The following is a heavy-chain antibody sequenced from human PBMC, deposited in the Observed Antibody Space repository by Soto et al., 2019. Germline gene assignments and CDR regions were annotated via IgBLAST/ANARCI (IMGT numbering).Heavy chain of an antibody. CDR1: GGTFSSYA. Sequence: ASVKVSCKASGGTFSSYAISWVRQAPGQGLEWMGGIIPIFGTANYAQKFQGRVTITADESTSTAYMELSSLRSEDTAVYYCARDIRITIFGPYGMDVWGQGTTVTVSS. V-gene: IGHV1-69*13. CDR2: IIPIFGTA. D-gene: IGHD3-3*01. J-gene: IGHJ6*02. CDR3: ARDIRITIFGPYGMDV.